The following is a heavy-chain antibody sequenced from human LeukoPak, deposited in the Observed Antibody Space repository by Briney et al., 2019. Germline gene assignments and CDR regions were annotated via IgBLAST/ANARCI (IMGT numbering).Heavy chain of an antibody. J-gene: IGHJ4*02. Sequence: SETLSLTCTVSGGSISSYYWSWIRQPPGKGLEWIGYIYYSGSTNYNPSLKSRVTISVDTSKNQFSLKLSSVTAADTAVHYCARRGGSGSLFGGYYFDYWGQGTLVTVSS. D-gene: IGHD3-10*01. V-gene: IGHV4-59*08. CDR1: GGSISSYY. CDR3: ARRGGSGSLFGGYYFDY. CDR2: IYYSGST.